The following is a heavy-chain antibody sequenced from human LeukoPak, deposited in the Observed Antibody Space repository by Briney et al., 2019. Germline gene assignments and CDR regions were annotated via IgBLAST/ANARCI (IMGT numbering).Heavy chain of an antibody. CDR3: ARDVDFWSGYYPAD. J-gene: IGHJ4*02. D-gene: IGHD3-3*01. Sequence: PGGSLRLSCAASGFTDSSNYMSWVRQAPGKGLEWVSVIYSGGSTYYADSVKARLTISRDNSKNTLYLQMNSLRAEDTAVYYCARDVDFWSGYYPADWGQGTLVTVSS. CDR1: GFTDSSNY. V-gene: IGHV3-53*01. CDR2: IYSGGST.